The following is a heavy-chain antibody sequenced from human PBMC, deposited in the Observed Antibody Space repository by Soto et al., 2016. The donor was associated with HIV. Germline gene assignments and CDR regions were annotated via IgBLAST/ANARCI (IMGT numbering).Heavy chain of an antibody. CDR1: GGTFSSQA. V-gene: IGHV1-69*18. J-gene: IGHJ3*02. D-gene: IGHD3-10*01. Sequence: QVQLVQSGAEVKKPGSSVKVSCKASGGTFSSQAITWVRQAPGQGLEWMGRIIPIFGIVNYAQKFQGRVTITADESTSTAYMELSSLRSEDTAVYHCARDKTMVRGVIRTDAFDIWGQRDNGHRLF. CDR2: IIPIFGIV. CDR3: ARDKTMVRGVIRTDAFDI.